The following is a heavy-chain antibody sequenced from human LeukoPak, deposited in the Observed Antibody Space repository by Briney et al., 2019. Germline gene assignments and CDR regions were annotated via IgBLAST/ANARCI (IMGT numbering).Heavy chain of an antibody. J-gene: IGHJ4*02. V-gene: IGHV1-46*01. CDR1: GYTFTSYY. Sequence: GASVKVSCKASGYTFTSYYMHWVRQAPGQGLEWMGIINPSGGSASYAQKFQGRVTMTRDTSTSTVYMELSSLRSEDTAVYYCARDSGVVLVDYWGQGTLVTVSS. CDR3: ARDSGVVLVDY. D-gene: IGHD3-22*01. CDR2: INPSGGSA.